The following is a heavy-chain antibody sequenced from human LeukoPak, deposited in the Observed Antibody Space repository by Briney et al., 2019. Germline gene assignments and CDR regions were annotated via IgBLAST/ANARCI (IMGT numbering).Heavy chain of an antibody. CDR2: IVVGSGNT. CDR1: GFTFTSSD. Sequence: GTSVKVSCKASGFTFTSSDMQWVRQARGQRLEWIGWIVVGSGNTNYAQKFQERVTITRDMSTSTAYMELSSLRSEDTAVYYCAADLRWDSSGYYYEGNYYYYYGMDVWGQGTTVTASS. J-gene: IGHJ6*02. D-gene: IGHD3-22*01. CDR3: AADLRWDSSGYYYEGNYYYYYGMDV. V-gene: IGHV1-58*02.